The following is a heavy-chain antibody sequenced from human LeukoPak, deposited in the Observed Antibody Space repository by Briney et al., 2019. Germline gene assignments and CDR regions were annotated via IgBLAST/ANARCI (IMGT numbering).Heavy chain of an antibody. D-gene: IGHD5-18*01. CDR3: AGAGYTYGFDY. J-gene: IGHJ4*02. CDR2: IKPDGSDE. CDR1: GFTFSNYS. Sequence: GRSLRLSCAASGFTFSNYSMTCVRQAPGKGLEWVANIKPDGSDEDYVDSVTGRFTISRDNAKNSLYLKMNSLSAEDTAVYYCAGAGYTYGFDYWGQGTLVTVSS. V-gene: IGHV3-7*04.